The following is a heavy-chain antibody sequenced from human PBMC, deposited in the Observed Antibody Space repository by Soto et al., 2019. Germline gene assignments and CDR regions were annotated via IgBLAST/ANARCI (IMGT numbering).Heavy chain of an antibody. CDR1: GYTFTSYG. Sequence: ASVKVSCKASGYTFTSYGISWVRQAPGQGLEWMGWISAYNGNTNYAQKLQGRVAMTTDTSTSTAYMELRSLRSDDTAMYYCARGGSMVVVVTLDYWGQGTLVTVSS. CDR3: ARGGSMVVVVTLDY. V-gene: IGHV1-18*01. D-gene: IGHD3-22*01. CDR2: ISAYNGNT. J-gene: IGHJ4*02.